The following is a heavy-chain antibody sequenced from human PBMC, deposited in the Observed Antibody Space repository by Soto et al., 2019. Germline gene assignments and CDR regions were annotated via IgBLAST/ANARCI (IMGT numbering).Heavy chain of an antibody. Sequence: QVQLVQSRGEVKKPGASVKVSCKTSGYSFTTYGISWVRQAPGQGLEGMGWISGYNGNTNYAQKLQGRVTMTTDTSTSPAYMGLRSMRSDDKAVYYCARAGPAPYSYYGMDVWGQGSTVTVSS. V-gene: IGHV1-18*01. CDR2: ISGYNGNT. J-gene: IGHJ6*02. CDR1: GYSFTTYG. CDR3: ARAGPAPYSYYGMDV.